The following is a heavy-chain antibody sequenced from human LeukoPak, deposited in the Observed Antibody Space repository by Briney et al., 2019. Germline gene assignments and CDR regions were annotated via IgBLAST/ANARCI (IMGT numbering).Heavy chain of an antibody. CDR3: ARDVTILGWFDP. J-gene: IGHJ5*02. CDR2: INPNSGGT. V-gene: IGHV1-2*02. CDR1: GYTFTSYD. D-gene: IGHD1-26*01. Sequence: ASVKVSCKASGYTFTSYDINWVRQATGQGLEWMGWINPNSGGTNYAQKFQGRVTMTRDTSISTAYMELSRLRSDDTAVYYCARDVTILGWFDPWGQGTLVTVSS.